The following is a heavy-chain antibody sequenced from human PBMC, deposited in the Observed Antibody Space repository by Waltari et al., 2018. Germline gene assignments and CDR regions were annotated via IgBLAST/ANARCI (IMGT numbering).Heavy chain of an antibody. CDR2: INPNSGGT. CDR1: GYTFTGYY. V-gene: IGHV1-2*06. CDR3: ARDRPHSGSYFDGMDV. Sequence: QVQLVQSGAAVKKPGASVKVSCKASGYTFTGYYMHWVRQAPGQGLEWMGRINPNSGGTNYAQKFQGRVTMTRDTSISTAYMELSRLRSDDTAVYYCARDRPHSGSYFDGMDVWGQGTTVTVSS. D-gene: IGHD1-26*01. J-gene: IGHJ6*02.